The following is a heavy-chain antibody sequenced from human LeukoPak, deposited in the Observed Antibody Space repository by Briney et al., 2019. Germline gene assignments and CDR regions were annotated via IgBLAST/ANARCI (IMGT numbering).Heavy chain of an antibody. V-gene: IGHV3-23*01. CDR3: AKDPRGGYSGSWYFDY. CDR1: GFTFNNYV. Sequence: GGSLRLSCTASGFTFNNYVMSWVRQAPGKGLEWVSAISGGGAPTYYEDSVKGRFIISRDNSKTTLYLQLNSLTAEDTVVYCGAKDPRGGYSGSWYFDYWGQGTLVTVSS. CDR2: ISGGGAPT. J-gene: IGHJ4*02. D-gene: IGHD1-26*01.